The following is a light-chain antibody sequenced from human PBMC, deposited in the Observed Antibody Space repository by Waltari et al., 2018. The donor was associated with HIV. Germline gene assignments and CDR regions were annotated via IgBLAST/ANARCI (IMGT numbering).Light chain of an antibody. CDR2: EGS. J-gene: IGLJ2*01. V-gene: IGLV2-23*01. Sequence: QSALTQPASVSGSPGQSITISCTGTSSAVGSYNLVSSYQQHPGKAPKLMIYEGSKRPSGVSNRFSGSKSGNTASLTISGLQAEDEADYYCCSYAGSSTLEVFGGGTKLTVL. CDR3: CSYAGSSTLEV. CDR1: SSAVGSYNL.